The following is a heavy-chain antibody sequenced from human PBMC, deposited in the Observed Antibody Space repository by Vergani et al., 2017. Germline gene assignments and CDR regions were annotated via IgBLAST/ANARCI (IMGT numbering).Heavy chain of an antibody. CDR3: ANLGYCSSTSGYEAAIDV. CDR2: INPNSGGT. CDR1: GYTFTGYY. J-gene: IGHJ3*01. Sequence: QVQLVQSGAEVKKPGASVTVSCKASGYTFTGYYMHWVRQAPGQGLEWMGWINPNSGGTNYAQKFQCRVTMTRDTSISTAYMVLSRLRSGETAVYYCANLGYCSSTSGYEAAIDVWGQGTMVTVSS. D-gene: IGHD2-2*01. V-gene: IGHV1-2*02.